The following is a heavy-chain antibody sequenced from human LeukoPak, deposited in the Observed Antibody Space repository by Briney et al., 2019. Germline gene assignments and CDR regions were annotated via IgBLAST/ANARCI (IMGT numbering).Heavy chain of an antibody. V-gene: IGHV3-23*01. CDR2: IRGSGGAT. CDR1: GFTFSTYA. CDR3: AKDDLGFGKLGY. D-gene: IGHD3-10*01. J-gene: IGHJ4*02. Sequence: PGGSLRLSCAASGFTFSTYAMSWVRQAPGKGLEWVSGIRGSGGATYYADSVKGRFTISRDNSKNTLYLQMNSLRAEDTAVYYCAKDDLGFGKLGYWGQSTLVTVSS.